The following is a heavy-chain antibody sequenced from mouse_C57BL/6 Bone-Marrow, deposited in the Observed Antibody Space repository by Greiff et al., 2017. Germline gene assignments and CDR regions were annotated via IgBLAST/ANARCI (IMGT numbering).Heavy chain of an antibody. J-gene: IGHJ2*01. CDR2: ISSGSSTI. D-gene: IGHD1-1*01. CDR3: ARDYGSSYVGY. Sequence: EVMLVESGGGLVKPGGSLKLSCAASGFTFSDYGMHWVRQAPGKGLEWVAYISSGSSTINYADTVKGRFTIARDNAKNTLFLQMTSLRSEDTAMYCCARDYGSSYVGYWGQGTTLTVSS. CDR1: GFTFSDYG. V-gene: IGHV5-17*01.